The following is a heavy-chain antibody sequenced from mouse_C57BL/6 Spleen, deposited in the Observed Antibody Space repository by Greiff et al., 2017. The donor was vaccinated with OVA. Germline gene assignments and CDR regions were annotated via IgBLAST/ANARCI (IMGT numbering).Heavy chain of an antibody. J-gene: IGHJ1*03. D-gene: IGHD2-4*01. Sequence: QVQLQQSGPELVKPGASVKISCKASGYAFSSSWMNWVKQRPGKGLEWIGRIYPGDGATHYHGQFKGKATLPADKSSSTAYMQLSSLTSEDSAVYFCARKGLYYDYDGYFDVWGTGTTVTVSS. V-gene: IGHV1-82*01. CDR3: ARKGLYYDYDGYFDV. CDR2: IYPGDGAT. CDR1: GYAFSSSW.